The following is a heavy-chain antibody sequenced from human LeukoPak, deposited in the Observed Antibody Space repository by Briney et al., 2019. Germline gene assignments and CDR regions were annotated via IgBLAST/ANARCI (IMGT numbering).Heavy chain of an antibody. CDR2: IIPFLDTT. CDR1: GGTFSSFP. D-gene: IGHD3-10*01. CDR3: ARASELGEWFGDLLYI. Sequence: SVKVSCKASGGTFSSFPISWVRQAPGQGLEWLGRIIPFLDTTNYAHKFQGRVKITADKSTSTAYLELRSLSSEDTAIYYCARASELGEWFGDLLYIWGQGTTATVSS. V-gene: IGHV1-69*08. J-gene: IGHJ6*02.